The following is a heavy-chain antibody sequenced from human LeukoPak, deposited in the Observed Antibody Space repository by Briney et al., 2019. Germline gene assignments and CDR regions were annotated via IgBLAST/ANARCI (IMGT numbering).Heavy chain of an antibody. Sequence: SETLSLTCTVSGGSISSSSYSWGWIRRPPWKGLEWIGSIYYSGTTYYNPSLKSRVTISVDTSKIQFSLKLSSVAATDTAVYFCAGLRCDFWSGYTQPYFDYWGQGTLVTVSS. D-gene: IGHD3-3*01. CDR3: AGLRCDFWSGYTQPYFDY. V-gene: IGHV4-39*01. CDR1: GGSISSSSYS. CDR2: IYYSGTT. J-gene: IGHJ4*02.